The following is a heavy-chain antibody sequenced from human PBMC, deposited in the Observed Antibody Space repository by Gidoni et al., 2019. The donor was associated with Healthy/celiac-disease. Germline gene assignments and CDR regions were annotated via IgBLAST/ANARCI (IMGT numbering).Heavy chain of an antibody. Sequence: QVQLQESGPGLVKPSETLSLTCTVSGYSISSGYYWGWIRQPPGKGLEWIGSIYHSGSTYYNPSLKSRVTISVDTSKNQFSLKLSSVTAADTAVYYCARVIVHGDHVDYFDYWGQGTLVTVSS. CDR1: GYSISSGYY. CDR3: ARVIVHGDHVDYFDY. J-gene: IGHJ4*02. D-gene: IGHD4-17*01. V-gene: IGHV4-38-2*02. CDR2: IYHSGST.